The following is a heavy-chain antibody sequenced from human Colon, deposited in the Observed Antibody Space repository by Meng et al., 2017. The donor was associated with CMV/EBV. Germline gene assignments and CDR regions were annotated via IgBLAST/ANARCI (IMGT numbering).Heavy chain of an antibody. V-gene: IGHV4-59*12. J-gene: IGHJ6*02. D-gene: IGHD1-26*01. CDR1: GGSISNSY. Sequence: GSLRLSCTVSGGSISNSYWSWIRQPPGKGLEWIGYIYYSGSTNYNPSLKSRVTISVDTSKNQFSLKLSSVTAADTAVYYCARDQRGGSSSDYYYGMDVWGQGTTVTVSS. CDR3: ARDQRGGSSSDYYYGMDV. CDR2: IYYSGST.